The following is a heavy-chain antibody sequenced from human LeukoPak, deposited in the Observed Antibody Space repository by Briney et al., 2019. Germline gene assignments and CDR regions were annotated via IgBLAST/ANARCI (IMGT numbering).Heavy chain of an antibody. D-gene: IGHD2-15*01. CDR3: SRRKYNSSGGCLLNLDY. CDR2: NYYSGST. J-gene: IGHJ4*02. CDR1: GGSISSYY. V-gene: IGHV4-59*08. Sequence: PSETLSLTCTVSGGSISSYYWSWIRQPPGKGLEWIGYNYYSGSTNYNPSLKSRVTISVDTSKNQISLKLSSVTAGDTAVLFCSRRKYNSSGGCLLNLDYCGEETVVTVSS.